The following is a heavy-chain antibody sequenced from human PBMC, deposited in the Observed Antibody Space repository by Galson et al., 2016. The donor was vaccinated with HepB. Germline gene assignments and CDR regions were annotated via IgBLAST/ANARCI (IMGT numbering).Heavy chain of an antibody. D-gene: IGHD6-19*01. Sequence: SLRLSCAASGFAFSSYSMNWVRQAPGKGLEWISYISSSSNSMYSADSVKGRFTISRDNAKTSLYLQMNSLRDEDTAVYYCVKGAGTIDYWGQGTLVTVSS. V-gene: IGHV3-48*02. CDR1: GFAFSSYS. J-gene: IGHJ4*02. CDR2: ISSSSNSM. CDR3: VKGAGTIDY.